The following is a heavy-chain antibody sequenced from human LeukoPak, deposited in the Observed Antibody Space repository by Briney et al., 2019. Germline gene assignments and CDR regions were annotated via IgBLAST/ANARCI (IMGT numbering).Heavy chain of an antibody. Sequence: GESLKISRKGSGYSFTSYWISWVRQMPGKGLEWMGRIDPSDSYTNYSPSFQGHVTISADKSIRTAYLQWSSLKASDTAMYYCARHEYSSSSDYWGQGTLVTVSS. CDR2: IDPSDSYT. D-gene: IGHD6-6*01. J-gene: IGHJ4*02. CDR3: ARHEYSSSSDY. CDR1: GYSFTSYW. V-gene: IGHV5-10-1*01.